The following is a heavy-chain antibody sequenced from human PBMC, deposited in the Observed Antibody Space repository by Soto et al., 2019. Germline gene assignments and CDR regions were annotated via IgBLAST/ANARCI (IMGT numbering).Heavy chain of an antibody. D-gene: IGHD5-18*01. Sequence: GGSLRLSCAASGFTFSSYAMSWVRQAPGKGLEWVSGIIGSGLITYYADSVKGRFTISRDNFKNTLYLQMNSLRAEDTAVYYCAKDLDTAMAPDFDYWGQGTLVTVSS. CDR1: GFTFSSYA. CDR2: IIGSGLIT. J-gene: IGHJ4*02. V-gene: IGHV3-23*01. CDR3: AKDLDTAMAPDFDY.